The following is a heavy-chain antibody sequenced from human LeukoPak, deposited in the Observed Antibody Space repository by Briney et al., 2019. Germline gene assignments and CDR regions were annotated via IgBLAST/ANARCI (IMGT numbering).Heavy chain of an antibody. CDR1: GLTFSTYT. Sequence: GGSLRLSCAASGLTFSTYTMNWVRQAPGKGLEWVSCISSGGTYIYYADSVKGRFTISRDNAKNSLYLQMNSLRAEDTAVYYCAREGADAFDIWGQGTMVTVSS. J-gene: IGHJ3*02. V-gene: IGHV3-21*01. CDR3: AREGADAFDI. D-gene: IGHD1-26*01. CDR2: ISSGGTYI.